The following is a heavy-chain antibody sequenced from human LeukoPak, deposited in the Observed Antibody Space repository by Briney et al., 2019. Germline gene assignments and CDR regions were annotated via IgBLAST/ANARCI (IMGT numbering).Heavy chain of an antibody. CDR1: GFSFGSYA. V-gene: IGHV3-23*01. CDR3: AKVRGSGWPQFDY. Sequence: PGGSLRLSCAASGFSFGSYAMSWVRQAPGKGLEWVSAISGRGVGTYYADSVTGRFTISRDNSKNTLYLQMNSLRAEDTAVYHCAKVRGSGWPQFDYWGQGTLVTVSS. J-gene: IGHJ4*02. CDR2: ISGRGVGT. D-gene: IGHD6-19*01.